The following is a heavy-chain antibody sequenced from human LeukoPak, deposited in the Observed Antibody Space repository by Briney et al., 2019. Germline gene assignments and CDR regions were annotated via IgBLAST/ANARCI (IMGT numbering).Heavy chain of an antibody. CDR1: GDSFSGSY. J-gene: IGHJ6*03. V-gene: IGHV4-34*01. CDR3: VRGNVKHYHSVADEYYYYMDV. Sequence: SETLSLTCAVYGDSFSGSYWTWVRQAPGKGLEWIGEISYSGTPRYHPSLNSRLTITLDTSKKQISLNLSPVTAADTAVYFCVRGNVKHYHSVADEYYYYMDVWGKGTAVIVS. CDR2: ISYSGTP. D-gene: IGHD6-19*01.